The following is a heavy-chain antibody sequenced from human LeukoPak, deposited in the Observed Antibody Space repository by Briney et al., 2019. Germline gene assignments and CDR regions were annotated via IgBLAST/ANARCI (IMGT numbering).Heavy chain of an antibody. CDR3: ASSHYDSSGYYAIFDY. CDR2: IYTSGST. V-gene: IGHV4-4*09. CDR1: GXXXXSYY. J-gene: IGHJ4*02. Sequence: SEXXSXXCTXXGXXXXSYYWXXIRQPPGKGLEWIGYIYTSGSTNYNPSLKSRVTISVDTSKNQFSLKLGSVTAADTVVYYCASSHYDSSGYYAIFDYWGQGTLVTVSS. D-gene: IGHD3-22*01.